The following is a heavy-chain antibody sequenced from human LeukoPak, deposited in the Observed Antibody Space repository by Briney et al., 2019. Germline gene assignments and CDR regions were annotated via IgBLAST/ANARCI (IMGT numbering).Heavy chain of an antibody. CDR1: GYTFTGYY. CDR2: INPNSGGT. J-gene: IGHJ4*02. Sequence: ASVKVSCKASGYTFTGYYMHWVRQAPGQGLEWMGWINPNSGGTNYAQKFQGWVTMTRDTSISTAYMELSSLRSEDTAVYYCAVPLVLLWFGELSHWGQGTLVTVSS. V-gene: IGHV1-2*04. D-gene: IGHD3-10*01. CDR3: AVPLVLLWFGELSH.